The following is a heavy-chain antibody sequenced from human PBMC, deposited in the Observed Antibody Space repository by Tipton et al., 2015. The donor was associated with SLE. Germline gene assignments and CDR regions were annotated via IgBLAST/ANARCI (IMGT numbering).Heavy chain of an antibody. CDR1: GFTFSSYW. CDR3: ARPLVEMATSDAFDI. J-gene: IGHJ3*02. D-gene: IGHD5-24*01. CDR2: ISRSSSTI. Sequence: SLRLSCAASGFTFSSYWMSWVRQAPGKGLEWVSYISRSSSTIYYADSVKGRFTISRDNAKNSLYLQMNSLRAEDTAVYYCARPLVEMATSDAFDIWGQGTMVTVSS. V-gene: IGHV3-48*01.